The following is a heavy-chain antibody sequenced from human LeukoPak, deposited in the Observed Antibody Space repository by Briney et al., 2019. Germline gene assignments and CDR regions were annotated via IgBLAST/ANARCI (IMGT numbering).Heavy chain of an antibody. D-gene: IGHD4-17*01. Sequence: GGSLRLSCAASRFTLTSYAMSWVRQAPGKGLEWVSGISGSGGSAYYADSVKGRFTIFRDNSKNTRYLQMNSLRAEDTAVYYCTKEEFYGDYVDYWGQGTLVTVSS. V-gene: IGHV3-23*01. J-gene: IGHJ4*02. CDR1: RFTLTSYA. CDR2: ISGSGGSA. CDR3: TKEEFYGDYVDY.